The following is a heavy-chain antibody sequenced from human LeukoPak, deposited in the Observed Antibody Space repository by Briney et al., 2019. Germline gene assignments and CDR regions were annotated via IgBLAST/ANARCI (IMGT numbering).Heavy chain of an antibody. CDR3: ASSSYYYDSSYYYYGMDV. Sequence: GASVKVSCKASGYTFTGYYMHWVRQAPGQGLEWMGWINPNSGGTNYAQKFQGRVTMTRDTSISTAYMELSRLRSDDTAVYYCASSSYYYDSSYYYYGMDVWGQGTTVTVSS. D-gene: IGHD3-22*01. CDR1: GYTFTGYY. CDR2: INPNSGGT. J-gene: IGHJ6*02. V-gene: IGHV1-2*02.